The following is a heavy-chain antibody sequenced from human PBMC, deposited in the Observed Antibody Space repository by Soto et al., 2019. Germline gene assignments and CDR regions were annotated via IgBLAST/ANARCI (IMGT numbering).Heavy chain of an antibody. D-gene: IGHD1-26*01. Sequence: QVQLVQSGAEEKKPGASVKVSCKASGYTFTSYVMHWVRQAPGQRLEWMGWINAGNGNTKYSQKFQGRVTITRDTSASTAYMELSRLRSEDTAVYYCASSGSYWGIDYWGQGTLVTVSS. J-gene: IGHJ4*02. V-gene: IGHV1-3*05. CDR3: ASSGSYWGIDY. CDR2: INAGNGNT. CDR1: GYTFTSYV.